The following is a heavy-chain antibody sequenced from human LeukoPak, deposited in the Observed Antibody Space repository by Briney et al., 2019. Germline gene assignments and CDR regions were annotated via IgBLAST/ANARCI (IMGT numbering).Heavy chain of an antibody. Sequence: PGRSLRLSCAASGFTFSSYAMHWVRQAPGKGLEWVAVISYDGSNKYYADSVKGRFTISRDNSKNTLYLQMNSLRAEDTAVYYCAREVSVYCSGGSCYSGYFDYWGQGTLVTVSS. CDR1: GFTFSSYA. CDR3: AREVSVYCSGGSCYSGYFDY. CDR2: ISYDGSNK. J-gene: IGHJ4*02. D-gene: IGHD2-15*01. V-gene: IGHV3-30-3*01.